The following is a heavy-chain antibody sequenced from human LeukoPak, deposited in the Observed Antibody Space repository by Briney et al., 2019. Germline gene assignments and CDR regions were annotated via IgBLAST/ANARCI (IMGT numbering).Heavy chain of an antibody. Sequence: GGSLRLSCAASGVTVSSNYMTWVRQAPGKGLEWVSLLYTDDRPFYADSVKGRFTISRDNSKNTLYLQMNSLRAEDTAVYYCARLLNDYGDYTFQHWGQGTLVTVSS. CDR3: ARLLNDYGDYTFQH. V-gene: IGHV3-53*01. CDR2: LYTDDRP. J-gene: IGHJ1*01. CDR1: GVTVSSNY. D-gene: IGHD4-17*01.